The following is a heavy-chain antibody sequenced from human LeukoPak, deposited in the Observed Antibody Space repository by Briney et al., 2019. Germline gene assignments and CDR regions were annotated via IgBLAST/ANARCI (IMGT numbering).Heavy chain of an antibody. CDR2: INPSGGST. V-gene: IGHV1-46*01. Sequence: GASVKVSCKASGYTFTSYYMHWVRQAPGQGLEWMGIINPSGGSTSYAQKFQGRVTMTRDTPTSTVYMELSSLGSEDTAVYYCARDTGDFWSGYRPSYFDYWGQGTLVTVSS. CDR3: ARDTGDFWSGYRPSYFDY. CDR1: GYTFTSYY. D-gene: IGHD3-3*01. J-gene: IGHJ4*02.